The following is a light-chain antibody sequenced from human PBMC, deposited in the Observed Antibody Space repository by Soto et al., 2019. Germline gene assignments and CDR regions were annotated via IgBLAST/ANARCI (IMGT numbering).Light chain of an antibody. V-gene: IGKV3-20*01. Sequence: EIVLTQSPGTLSLSPGERATLSCRASQSVGSSHLAWYQQKPGQAPRLLIYGSSTRATGIPDRFSGSGSGTDFTLTISRLEPEDCAVYYCQQYGGSPPITFGGGTKVDIK. CDR3: QQYGGSPPIT. J-gene: IGKJ4*01. CDR1: QSVGSSH. CDR2: GSS.